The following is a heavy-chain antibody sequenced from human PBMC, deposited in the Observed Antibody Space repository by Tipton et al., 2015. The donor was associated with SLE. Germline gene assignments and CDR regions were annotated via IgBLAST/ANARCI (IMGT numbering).Heavy chain of an antibody. V-gene: IGHV3-53*01. CDR2: IYGGGST. J-gene: IGHJ3*02. Sequence: QLVQSGGGLIQPGGSLRLSCAASGFTVSGNYMGWVRQAPGKGLDWVSVIYGGGSTDYAASVKGRFTISRDNSQNTPFLQMNSLRADDTAVYYCAILGTGWNNDAFDIWGQGTMVTVSS. D-gene: IGHD1/OR15-1a*01. CDR1: GFTVSGNY. CDR3: AILGTGWNNDAFDI.